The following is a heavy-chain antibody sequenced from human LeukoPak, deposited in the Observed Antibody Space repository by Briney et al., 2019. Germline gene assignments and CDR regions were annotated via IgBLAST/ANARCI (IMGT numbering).Heavy chain of an antibody. D-gene: IGHD3-22*01. V-gene: IGHV4-4*07. CDR3: AKDPYYYDSSGYPLDY. CDR2: IYTSGST. J-gene: IGHJ4*02. CDR1: GGSISSYY. Sequence: SETLSLTCTVSGGSISSYYWSWIRQPAGKGLEWIGRIYTSGSTNYNPSLKSRVTMSVDTSKNQFSLKLSSVTAADTAVYYCAKDPYYYDSSGYPLDYWGQGTLVTVSS.